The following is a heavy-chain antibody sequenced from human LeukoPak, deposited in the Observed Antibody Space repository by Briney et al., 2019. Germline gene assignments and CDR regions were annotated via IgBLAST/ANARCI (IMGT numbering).Heavy chain of an antibody. J-gene: IGHJ3*02. CDR3: ARGPEGYCSSTSCYRGAFDI. CDR1: GFTFSSYS. V-gene: IGHV3-21*01. Sequence: GGSLRLSCAASGFTFSSYSMNWVRQAPGKGLEWVSSISSSSSYIYYADSVKGRFTISRDNAKNSLYLQMNSLRAEDTAVYYCARGPEGYCSSTSCYRGAFDIWGQGTMVTVSS. D-gene: IGHD2-2*02. CDR2: ISSSSSYI.